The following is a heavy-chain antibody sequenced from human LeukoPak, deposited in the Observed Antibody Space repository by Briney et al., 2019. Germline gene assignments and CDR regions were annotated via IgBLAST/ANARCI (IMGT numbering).Heavy chain of an antibody. CDR1: GFTFSSYA. CDR3: ARSRVYP. Sequence: GGSLRLSCAASGFTFSSYAMHWVRQAPSKGLEWVAVISYDGSNKYYADSVKGRFTISRDNSKNTLYLQMNSLRAEDTAVYYCARSRVYPWGQGTLVTVSS. J-gene: IGHJ5*02. V-gene: IGHV3-30-3*01. CDR2: ISYDGSNK.